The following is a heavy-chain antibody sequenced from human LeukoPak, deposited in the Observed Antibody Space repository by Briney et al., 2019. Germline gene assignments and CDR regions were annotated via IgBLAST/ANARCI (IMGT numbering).Heavy chain of an antibody. CDR1: GGSIRGHY. Sequence: PSETLSLTCTVSGGSIRGHYWSWIRQPPGKGLEWIGYIYYSGSTNYNPSLKSRVTISLDTSKNQFSLKLSSVTAADTAVYYCAREGTDQYYYYYMDVWGKGTTVTVSS. V-gene: IGHV4-59*11. D-gene: IGHD3-10*01. CDR2: IYYSGST. J-gene: IGHJ6*03. CDR3: AREGTDQYYYYYMDV.